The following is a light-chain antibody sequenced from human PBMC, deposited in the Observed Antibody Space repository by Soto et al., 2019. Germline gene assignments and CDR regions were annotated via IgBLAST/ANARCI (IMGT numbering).Light chain of an antibody. CDR2: DAS. Sequence: DIQMTQYPASVPASVGDRVTITCRAGQHISTYLAWYQQKPGRAPKLLIYDASNLEAGVPSRFRGSGSGTDFTFTISRLQPEDIATYSSQQYENLPTFGQGTRPEV. CDR3: QQYENLPT. CDR1: QHISTY. J-gene: IGKJ5*01. V-gene: IGKV1-33*01.